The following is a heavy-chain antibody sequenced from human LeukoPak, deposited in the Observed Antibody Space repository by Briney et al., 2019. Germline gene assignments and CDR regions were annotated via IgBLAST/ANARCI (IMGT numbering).Heavy chain of an antibody. CDR2: IYYSGST. CDR1: GGSISSGGYY. Sequence: SETLSLTCTVSGGSISSGGYYWSWIRQHPGKGLEWIGYIYYSGSTYYNPSLKSRVTISVDTSKNQFSLKLSSVTAADTAVYYCARRTTVMAFDIWGPGTMVTVSS. CDR3: ARRTTVMAFDI. D-gene: IGHD4-17*01. V-gene: IGHV4-31*03. J-gene: IGHJ3*02.